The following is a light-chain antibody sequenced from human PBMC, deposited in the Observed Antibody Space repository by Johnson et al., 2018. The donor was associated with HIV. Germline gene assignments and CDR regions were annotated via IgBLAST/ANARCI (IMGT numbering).Light chain of an antibody. CDR2: DNN. J-gene: IGLJ1*01. CDR1: SSNIGNNY. CDR3: GTRDSSLSAGGV. V-gene: IGLV1-51*01. Sequence: QSLLTQPPSVSAAPGQKVTISCSGSSSNIGNNYVSWYQQLPGTAPKLLIYDNNKRPSGIPDRFSGSKSGTSATLGITGLQTGDEAYYYCGTRDSSLSAGGVFGTGTTVTVL.